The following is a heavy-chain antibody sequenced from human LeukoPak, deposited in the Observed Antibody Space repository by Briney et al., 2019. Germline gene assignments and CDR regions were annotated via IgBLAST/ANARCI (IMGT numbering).Heavy chain of an antibody. J-gene: IGHJ5*02. CDR1: GYTFTSYG. Sequence: ASVKVSCKASGYTFTSYGISWVRQAPGQGLEWMGWISAYNGNTNYAQKLQGRVTMTTDTSTSTAYMELRSLRSDDTAVYYCVRALDRKTTGTPAAPWGQGTLVTVSS. D-gene: IGHD1-1*01. CDR3: VRALDRKTTGTPAAP. CDR2: ISAYNGNT. V-gene: IGHV1-18*01.